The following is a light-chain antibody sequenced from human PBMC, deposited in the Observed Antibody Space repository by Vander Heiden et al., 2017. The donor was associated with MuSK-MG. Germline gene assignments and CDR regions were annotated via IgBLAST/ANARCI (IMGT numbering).Light chain of an antibody. Sequence: QSALTQPASVSGSPGQSITISCTGTSSDVGGYNYVSWYQQHPGKAPKLMIYDVSNRPSGVSNRFYGSKSGNTASLTISGLQAEDEADYYCSSYTSSSTVVFGGGTKRTVL. J-gene: IGLJ2*01. CDR1: SSDVGGYNY. CDR2: DVS. CDR3: SSYTSSSTVV. V-gene: IGLV2-14*01.